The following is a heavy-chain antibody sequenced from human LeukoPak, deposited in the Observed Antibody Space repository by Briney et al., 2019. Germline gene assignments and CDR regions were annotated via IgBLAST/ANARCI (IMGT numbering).Heavy chain of an antibody. CDR2: INWNGGST. V-gene: IGHV3-20*01. CDR1: GFTFDDYG. Sequence: PWGSLRLSCAASGFTFDDYGMSWVRQAPGKGLEWVSGINWNGGSTGYADSVKGRFTISRDNAKNSLYLQMNSLRAEDTALYHCARVSITGTTGMDVWGQGTTVTVSS. D-gene: IGHD1-7*01. J-gene: IGHJ6*02. CDR3: ARVSITGTTGMDV.